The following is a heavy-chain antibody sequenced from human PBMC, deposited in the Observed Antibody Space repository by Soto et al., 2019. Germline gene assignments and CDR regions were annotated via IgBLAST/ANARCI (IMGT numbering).Heavy chain of an antibody. CDR1: GYTFTGYY. V-gene: IGHV1-2*04. D-gene: IGHD2-2*01. Sequence: ASVKVSCKASGYTFTGYYIHWVRQAPGQGLEWIGWINPKSGGTHYAQNFQGWVTMARDTSISTAYMELSRPKSDDTAVYYCARGYCSGTSCYAANYYYYMDVWGTGTTVTVS. CDR3: ARGYCSGTSCYAANYYYYMDV. CDR2: INPKSGGT. J-gene: IGHJ6*03.